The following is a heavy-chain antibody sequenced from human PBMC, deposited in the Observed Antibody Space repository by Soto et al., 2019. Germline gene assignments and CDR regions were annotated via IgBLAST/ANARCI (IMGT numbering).Heavy chain of an antibody. J-gene: IGHJ6*02. CDR3: ARARYCSSTSCYVTSYYYYGMDV. Sequence: PSETLSLTCTVSGGSVSSYYWSWIRQPPGQGLEWIGYIYYSGSTNYNPSLKSRVTISVDTSKNQFSLKLSSVTAADTAVYYCARARYCSSTSCYVTSYYYYGMDVWGQGTTVTVSS. CDR1: GGSVSSYY. D-gene: IGHD2-2*01. V-gene: IGHV4-59*08. CDR2: IYYSGST.